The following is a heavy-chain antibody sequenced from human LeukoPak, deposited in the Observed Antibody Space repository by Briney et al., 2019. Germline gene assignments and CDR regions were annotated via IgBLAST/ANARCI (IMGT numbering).Heavy chain of an antibody. CDR2: IIPIFGTA. D-gene: IGHD2-15*01. J-gene: IGHJ4*02. CDR1: GGTFSSYA. Sequence: SVKVSCKASGGTFSSYAISWVRQAPGQGLEWMGGIIPIFGTANYAQKFQGRVTITADESTSTAYMELSSLRSEDTAVYYCARETLSADAAFDYWGQGTLVTVSS. CDR3: ARETLSADAAFDY. V-gene: IGHV1-69*01.